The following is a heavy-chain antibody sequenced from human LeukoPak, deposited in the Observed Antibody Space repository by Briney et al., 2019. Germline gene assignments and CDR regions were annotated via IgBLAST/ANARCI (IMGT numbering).Heavy chain of an antibody. D-gene: IGHD2-2*01. CDR2: IYSGGST. CDR1: GFTVSSNY. J-gene: IGHJ6*02. V-gene: IGHV3-66*01. CDR3: AREMIGEYCSSTSCPGYYYYGMDV. Sequence: PGGSLRLSCAASGFTVSSNYMSWVRQAPGKGLEWVSVIYSGGSTYYADSVKGRFTISRDNSKNTLYLQMNSLRAEDTAVYYCAREMIGEYCSSTSCPGYYYYGMDVWGQGTTVTVSS.